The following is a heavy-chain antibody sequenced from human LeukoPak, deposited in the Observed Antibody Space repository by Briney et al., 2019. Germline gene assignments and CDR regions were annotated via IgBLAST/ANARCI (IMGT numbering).Heavy chain of an antibody. V-gene: IGHV4-38-2*02. CDR2: VYRTGTT. J-gene: IGHJ5*02. CDR1: GYSISTGYY. Sequence: SETLSLTCAVSGYSISTGYYWGWIRQPPGKGLEWIGSVYRTGTTYYNPSLKSRVTISMDKSKNEVSLKMTSVTAADTAVYYCAKDSGSFGWFDPWGQGTLVSVSS. D-gene: IGHD3-10*01. CDR3: AKDSGSFGWFDP.